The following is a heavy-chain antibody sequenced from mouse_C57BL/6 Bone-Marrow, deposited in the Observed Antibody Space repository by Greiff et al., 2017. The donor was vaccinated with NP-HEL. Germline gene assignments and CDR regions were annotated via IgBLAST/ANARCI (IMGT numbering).Heavy chain of an antibody. D-gene: IGHD3-3*01. V-gene: IGHV1-64*01. J-gene: IGHJ2*01. CDR1: GYTFTSYW. CDR2: IHPNSGST. Sequence: GQRQEAGAELVKPGASVKLSCKASGYTFTSYWMPWVKQRPGQGLEWIGMIHPNSGSTNYNEKFKSKATLTVDKSSSTAYMQLSSLTSEDSAVYYCARWGRGYWGQGTTLTVSS. CDR3: ARWGRGY.